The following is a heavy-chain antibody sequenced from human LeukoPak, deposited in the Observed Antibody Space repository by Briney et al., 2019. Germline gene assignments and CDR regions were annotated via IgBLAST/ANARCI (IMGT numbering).Heavy chain of an antibody. J-gene: IGHJ6*02. CDR3: ARGRTYYYDTSGYYPSIYYGMDV. V-gene: IGHV4-34*01. Sequence: SETLSLTCAVYGGSFSGYYWSWIRQPPGKGLEWIGEINHSGSTNYNPSLKSRVTISVDTSKNQFSLKLSSVTAADTAVYYCARGRTYYYDTSGYYPSIYYGMDVWGQGTTVIVSS. D-gene: IGHD3-22*01. CDR1: GGSFSGYY. CDR2: INHSGST.